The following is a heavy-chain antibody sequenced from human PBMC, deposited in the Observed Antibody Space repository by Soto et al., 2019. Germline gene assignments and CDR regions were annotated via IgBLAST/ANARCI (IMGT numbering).Heavy chain of an antibody. CDR2: RYYSEST. V-gene: IGHV4-31*03. J-gene: IGHJ4*02. CDR3: ARTKCSGGSCYSWSLDY. CDR1: GGSITTGGYY. Sequence: SETLSLTCSVSGGSITTGGYYWSWIRQLPGKGLEWIGHRYYSESTYYNPSLKSRVSISLDTSKNQFSLKLSFVTAADTAMYYCARTKCSGGSCYSWSLDYWGQGTPVTVSS. D-gene: IGHD2-15*01.